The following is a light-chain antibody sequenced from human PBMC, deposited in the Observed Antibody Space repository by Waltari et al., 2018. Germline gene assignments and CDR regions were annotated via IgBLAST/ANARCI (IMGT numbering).Light chain of an antibody. V-gene: IGKV3-20*01. CDR2: GAS. CDR3: QHYLRLPVT. J-gene: IGKJ1*01. Sequence: EIVLTQSPGTLSLSLGERATVSCRASQSVSRALAWYQQKPGQAPRLLIYGASTRATGIPDRFSGSGSGTDFSLTISRLEPDDFAVYYCQHYLRLPVTFGQGTTVKI. CDR1: QSVSRA.